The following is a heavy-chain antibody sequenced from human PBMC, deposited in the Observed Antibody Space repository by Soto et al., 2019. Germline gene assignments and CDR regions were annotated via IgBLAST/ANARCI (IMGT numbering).Heavy chain of an antibody. CDR1: GYTFTSYG. J-gene: IGHJ4*02. CDR2: ISAYNGNT. Sequence: ASVKVSCKASGYTFTSYGSSWVRQAPGQGLEWMGWISAYNGNTNYAQKLQGRVTMTTDTSTSTAYMELRSLRSDDTAVYYCARGPRYCSGGSCYLPSGYWGQGTLVTVSS. V-gene: IGHV1-18*01. CDR3: ARGPRYCSGGSCYLPSGY. D-gene: IGHD2-15*01.